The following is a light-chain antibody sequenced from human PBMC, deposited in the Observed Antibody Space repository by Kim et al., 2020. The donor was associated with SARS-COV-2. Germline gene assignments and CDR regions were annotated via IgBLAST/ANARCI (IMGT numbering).Light chain of an antibody. V-gene: IGLV3-21*04. CDR2: YYN. CDR1: NIGSES. J-gene: IGLJ3*02. CDR3: QVWDSTNNQGV. Sequence: SYELTHPPSVSVAPGTTARITCGGNNIGSESVHWYQQRPGQAPVLVIYYYNDRPSGIPERFSASNSGNTATLTIRRVEAGDEADYYCQVWDSTNNQGVFGGGTQLTVL.